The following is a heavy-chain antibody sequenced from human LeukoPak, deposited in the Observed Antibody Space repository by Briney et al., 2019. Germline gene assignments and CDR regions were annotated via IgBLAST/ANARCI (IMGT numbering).Heavy chain of an antibody. J-gene: IGHJ4*02. D-gene: IGHD3-10*01. CDR1: GFTFSSYD. CDR3: ARGAWFGQEYYFDY. CDR2: IGTAGDP. Sequence: GGSLRLSCAASGFTFSSYDMHWVRHATGKGLEWASAIGTAGDPYYPGSVKGRFTISRENAKNSLYLQMNSLRAGDTAVYYCARGAWFGQEYYFDYWGQGTLVTVSS. V-gene: IGHV3-13*05.